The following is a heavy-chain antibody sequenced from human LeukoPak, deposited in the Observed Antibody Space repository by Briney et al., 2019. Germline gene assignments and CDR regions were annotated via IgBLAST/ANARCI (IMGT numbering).Heavy chain of an antibody. V-gene: IGHV4-59*01. Sequence: PSQTPSLSCTVSGGSITNVYGGWIRQSPRKGLELIGYIYYSGTTNYSPSLKSSVSISVDTSKMQLSLKLSSVTAADTAVYYCARSPGGGFDTWGQGTMVTVSS. CDR1: GGSITNVY. CDR2: IYYSGTT. J-gene: IGHJ3*02. CDR3: ARSPGGGFDT. D-gene: IGHD2-15*01.